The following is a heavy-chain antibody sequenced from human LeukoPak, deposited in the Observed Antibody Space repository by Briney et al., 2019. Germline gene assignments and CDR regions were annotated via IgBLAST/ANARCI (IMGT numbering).Heavy chain of an antibody. D-gene: IGHD2-15*01. CDR2: IYYTGSP. Sequence: PSETLSLTCAVSGGSISSGSYYWAWIRQPPGKGLEWIGTIYYTGSPYYNPSLKSRVTISVDTSKKQFSLKLSSVTAADTAVYYCARNCTSGSCHEAFDPWDQGTLVTVSS. V-gene: IGHV4-39*01. CDR3: ARNCTSGSCHEAFDP. CDR1: GGSISSGSYY. J-gene: IGHJ5*02.